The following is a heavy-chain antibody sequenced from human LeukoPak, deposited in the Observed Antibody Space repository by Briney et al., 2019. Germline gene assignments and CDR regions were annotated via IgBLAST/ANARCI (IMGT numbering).Heavy chain of an antibody. CDR1: GGSISSSSYY. CDR3: ARVIPPDSGYRVYYFDY. Sequence: PSETLSLTCTVSGGSISSSSYYWGWIRQPPGKGLEWIGSIYYSGSTYYNPSLKSRVTISVDTSKNQFSLKLSSVTAADTAVYYCARVIPPDSGYRVYYFDYWGQGTLVTVSS. CDR2: IYYSGST. D-gene: IGHD3-22*01. V-gene: IGHV4-39*07. J-gene: IGHJ4*02.